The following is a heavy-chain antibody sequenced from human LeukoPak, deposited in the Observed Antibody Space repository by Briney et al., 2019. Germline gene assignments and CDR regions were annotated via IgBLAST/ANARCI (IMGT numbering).Heavy chain of an antibody. V-gene: IGHV1-69*04. J-gene: IGHJ5*02. CDR3: ARGIRVVVPAPHINWFDP. CDR2: IIPIFGIA. D-gene: IGHD2-2*01. Sequence: GASVKVSCKASGGTFSSYAISWVRQAPGQGPEWMGRIIPIFGIANYAQKFQGRVTITADKSTSTAYMELSSLRSEDTAVYYCARGIRVVVPAPHINWFDPWGQGTLVTVSS. CDR1: GGTFSSYA.